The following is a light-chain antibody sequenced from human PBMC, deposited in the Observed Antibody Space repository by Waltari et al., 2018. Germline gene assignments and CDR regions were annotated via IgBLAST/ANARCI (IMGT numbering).Light chain of an antibody. J-gene: IGKJ3*01. CDR3: QQSYSTGVT. V-gene: IGKV1-39*01. CDR2: AAS. CDR1: QAISSY. Sequence: DIQMTQSPSSLSASVGDRVGITCRASQAISSYLNWYQQKPGKAHKLLIYAASSLQSGVPSRFSGSGSGTDFTLTISSLQPEDFATYYCQQSYSTGVTFGPGTKVDIK.